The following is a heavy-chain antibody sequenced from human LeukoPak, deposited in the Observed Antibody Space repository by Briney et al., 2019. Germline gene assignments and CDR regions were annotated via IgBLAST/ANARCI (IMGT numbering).Heavy chain of an antibody. CDR3: AKDPYNEYCGGDCYPTYYFDY. D-gene: IGHD2-21*02. CDR2: IIPIFGTA. J-gene: IGHJ4*02. Sequence: ASVKVSCKASGGTFSSYAISWVRQAPGQGLEWMGGIIPIFGTANYAQKFQGRVTITADESTSTAYMELSSLRAEDTAVYYCAKDPYNEYCGGDCYPTYYFDYWGQGILVTVSS. CDR1: GGTFSSYA. V-gene: IGHV1-69*13.